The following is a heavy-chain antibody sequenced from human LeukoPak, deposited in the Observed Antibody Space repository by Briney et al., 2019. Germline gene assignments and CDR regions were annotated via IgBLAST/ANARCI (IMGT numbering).Heavy chain of an antibody. CDR2: VYHSGST. J-gene: IGHJ4*02. CDR1: GYSISSGHY. V-gene: IGHV4-38-2*01. CDR3: GRAQGATDY. Sequence: SETLSLTCAVSGYSISSGHYWGWIRQPPGKGLEWIGSVYHSGSTYYNPSLKSRVTISVDTSKNQFSLKVNSVTAADTAVYYCGRAQGATDYWGQGTLVTVSS. D-gene: IGHD1-26*01.